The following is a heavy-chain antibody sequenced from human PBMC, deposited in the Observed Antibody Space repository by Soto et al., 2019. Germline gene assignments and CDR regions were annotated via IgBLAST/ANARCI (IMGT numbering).Heavy chain of an antibody. V-gene: IGHV3-33*01. J-gene: IGHJ4*02. D-gene: IGHD5-12*01. Sequence: QVQLVESGGGGVQPGRSLRLSCAASGFTFSSYGMHWVRQAPGKGLEWVAVIWYDGSNKYYADSVKGRFTISRDNSKNTLYLQMNSLRAEDTAVYYCARFKDGYNFYFDYWGQGTLVTVSS. CDR1: GFTFSSYG. CDR2: IWYDGSNK. CDR3: ARFKDGYNFYFDY.